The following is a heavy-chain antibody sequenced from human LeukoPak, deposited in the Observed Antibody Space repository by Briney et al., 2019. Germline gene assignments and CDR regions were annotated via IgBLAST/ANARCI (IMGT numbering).Heavy chain of an antibody. CDR2: IYSGGST. J-gene: IGHJ4*02. CDR3: ARPMVRGGGDY. Sequence: PGGSLRLSCAASGFTVSSNYMSWVRQALGKGLEWVSVIYSGGSTYYADSVKGRFTISRDNSKNTLYLQMNSLRAEDTAVYYCARPMVRGGGDYWGQGTLVTVSS. CDR1: GFTVSSNY. V-gene: IGHV3-66*04. D-gene: IGHD3-10*01.